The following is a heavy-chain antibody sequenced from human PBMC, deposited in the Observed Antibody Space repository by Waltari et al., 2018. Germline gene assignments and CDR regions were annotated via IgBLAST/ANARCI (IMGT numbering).Heavy chain of an antibody. CDR1: GNTLTGLS. D-gene: IGHD1-26*01. Sequence: QVQLVPSGAEVKKPGASVKVSCKVSGNTLTGLSMHWVRQAPGKGLEWMGGFDPEDGETIYAQKFQGRVTMTEDTSTDTAYMELSSLRSDDTAVYYCATSGTYYFHWFDPWGQGTLVTVSS. V-gene: IGHV1-24*01. CDR3: ATSGTYYFHWFDP. CDR2: FDPEDGET. J-gene: IGHJ5*02.